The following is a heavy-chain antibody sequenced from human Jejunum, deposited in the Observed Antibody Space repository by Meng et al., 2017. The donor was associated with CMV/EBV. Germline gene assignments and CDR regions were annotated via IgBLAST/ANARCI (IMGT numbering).Heavy chain of an antibody. CDR1: GFSFSSFE. CDR2: IGVNSGYT. Sequence: SCVASGFSFSSFERSWVRQAPGRGVEWVSFIGVNSGYTRYAESVKGRFIVSRDNSRNTLHLEMDSLRAEDTALYYCVKGGWLDDWGQGTPVTVSS. J-gene: IGHJ4*02. D-gene: IGHD5-12*01. CDR3: VKGGWLDD. V-gene: IGHV3-23*01.